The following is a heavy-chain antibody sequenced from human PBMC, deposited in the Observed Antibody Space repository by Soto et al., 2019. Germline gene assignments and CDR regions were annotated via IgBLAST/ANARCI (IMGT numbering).Heavy chain of an antibody. J-gene: IGHJ5*02. V-gene: IGHV4-30-4*08. Sequence: SETLSLTCTVSGGSISSGAYYWGWLRQPPGKGLEWIGYIYYNGFTYYNPSLRSRANLSVDTSKSQFSLKLSSVTAADTAVYYCARVTDRWGQGTLVTVSS. CDR2: IYYNGFT. CDR3: ARVTDR. CDR1: GGSISSGAYY.